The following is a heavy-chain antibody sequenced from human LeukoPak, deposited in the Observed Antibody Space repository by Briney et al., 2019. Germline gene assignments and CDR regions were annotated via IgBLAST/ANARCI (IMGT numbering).Heavy chain of an antibody. J-gene: IGHJ4*02. V-gene: IGHV4-59*12. Sequence: SETLSLTCTVSGGSISSYYWSWIRQPPGKGLEWIGYIYYSGSTNYNPSLKSRVTISVDTSKNQFSLKLSSVTAADTAVYYCARDPVTAYYYGSGSYYGGFDYWGQGTLVTVSS. CDR1: GGSISSYY. CDR2: IYYSGST. CDR3: ARDPVTAYYYGSGSYYGGFDY. D-gene: IGHD3-10*01.